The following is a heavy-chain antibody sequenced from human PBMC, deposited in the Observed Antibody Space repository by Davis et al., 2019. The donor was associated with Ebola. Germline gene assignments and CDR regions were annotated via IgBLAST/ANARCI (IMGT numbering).Heavy chain of an antibody. D-gene: IGHD6-13*01. CDR2: IYYSGIT. CDR3: ARYPGMAAAGTGYYYGMDV. Sequence: SETLSLTCTVSGGSIISSSSYWGWIRQPPRKGLEWIGSIYYSGITYYNPSLKSRVTISVDTSKNQFSLKLSSVTAADTAVYYCARYPGMAAAGTGYYYGMDVWGKGTTVTVSS. J-gene: IGHJ6*04. V-gene: IGHV4-39*01. CDR1: GGSIISSSSY.